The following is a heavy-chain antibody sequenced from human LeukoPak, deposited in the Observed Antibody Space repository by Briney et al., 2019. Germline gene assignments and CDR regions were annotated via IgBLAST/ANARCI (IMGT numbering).Heavy chain of an antibody. Sequence: SETLSLTCSVSGGPIGSYYWSWIRQPPGKGLEWIGYIYYDGTAKYNPSLKSRFAISVDTSKNQFSLKLSSVTAADTAVYYCARRLGVGNWFDPWGQGTLVTVSS. J-gene: IGHJ5*02. CDR1: GGPIGSYY. CDR3: ARRLGVGNWFDP. V-gene: IGHV4-59*08. D-gene: IGHD1-26*01. CDR2: IYYDGTA.